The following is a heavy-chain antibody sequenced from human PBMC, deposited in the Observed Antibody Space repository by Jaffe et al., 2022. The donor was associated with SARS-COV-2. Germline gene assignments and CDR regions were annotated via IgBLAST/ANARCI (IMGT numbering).Heavy chain of an antibody. J-gene: IGHJ4*02. V-gene: IGHV3-11*01. CDR1: GFTFSDYY. CDR2: IRSGGDTT. CDR3: VRGRWLQLPDF. Sequence: QVQLVESGGGLVKPGGSLRLSCAASGFTFSDYYMSWIRQAPGKGLEWVSYIRSGGDTTYYADSVKGRFTISRDNAKNSLYLQVNSLRAEDTAVYYCVRGRWLQLPDFWGQGTLVTVSS. D-gene: IGHD1-1*01.